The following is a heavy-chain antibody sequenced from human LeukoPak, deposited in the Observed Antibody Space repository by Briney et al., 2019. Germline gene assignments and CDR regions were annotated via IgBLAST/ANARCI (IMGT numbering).Heavy chain of an antibody. CDR1: GFTFSDYY. Sequence: GGSLRLSCAASGFTFSDYYMSWIRQAPGKGLEWVSYISSNGSTIYYADSVKGRFTISRDNAKNSLYLQMNSLRAEDTAVYYCAREMWRGFVDYWGQGTLVTVSS. J-gene: IGHJ4*02. CDR2: ISSNGSTI. V-gene: IGHV3-11*01. D-gene: IGHD3-3*01. CDR3: AREMWRGFVDY.